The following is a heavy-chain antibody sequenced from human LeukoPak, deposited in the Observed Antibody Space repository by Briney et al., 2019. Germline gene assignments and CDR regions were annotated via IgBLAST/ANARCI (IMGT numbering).Heavy chain of an antibody. CDR2: IYYSGST. Sequence: PSETLSLTCTVSGGSISSSSYYWGWIRQPPGTGLEWIGSIYYSGSTYYNPSLKSRVTISVDTSKNQFSLKLSSVTAADTAVYYCARLDYYASGAFDIWGQGTMVTVSS. D-gene: IGHD3-10*01. CDR1: GGSISSSSYY. V-gene: IGHV4-39*01. J-gene: IGHJ3*02. CDR3: ARLDYYASGAFDI.